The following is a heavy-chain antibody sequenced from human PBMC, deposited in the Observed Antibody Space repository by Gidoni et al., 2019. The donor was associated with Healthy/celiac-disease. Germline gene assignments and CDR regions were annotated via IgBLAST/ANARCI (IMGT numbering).Heavy chain of an antibody. CDR3: AKARVLTMVRGVSYYYYGMDV. CDR1: GFTFSSYA. Sequence: EVQLLESGGGLVQPGGSLRLSCAASGFTFSSYALSWVRQAPGKGLEWVSAISGSGGSTYYADSVKGRFTISRDNSKNTLYLQMNSLRAEDTAVYYCAKARVLTMVRGVSYYYYGMDVWGQGTTVTVSS. D-gene: IGHD3-10*01. CDR2: ISGSGGST. J-gene: IGHJ6*02. V-gene: IGHV3-23*01.